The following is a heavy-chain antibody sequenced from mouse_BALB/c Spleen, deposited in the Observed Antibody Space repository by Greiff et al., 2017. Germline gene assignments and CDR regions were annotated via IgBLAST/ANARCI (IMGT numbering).Heavy chain of an antibody. J-gene: IGHJ3*01. Sequence: EVQLQQSGPGLVKPSQSLSLTCTVTGYSITSDYAWNWIRQFPGNKLEWMGYISYSGSTSYNPSLKSRISITRDTSKNQFFLQLNSVTTEDTATYYCARDGYYLWFAYWGQGTLVTVSA. D-gene: IGHD2-3*01. CDR3: ARDGYYLWFAY. V-gene: IGHV3-2*02. CDR1: GYSITSDYA. CDR2: ISYSGST.